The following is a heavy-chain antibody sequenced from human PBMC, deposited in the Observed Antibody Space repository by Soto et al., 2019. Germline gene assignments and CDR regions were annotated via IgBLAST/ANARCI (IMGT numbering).Heavy chain of an antibody. D-gene: IGHD3-9*01. Sequence: GGSLRLSCAASGFTFSSYAMSWVRQAPGKGLEWVSAISGSGGSTYHADSVKGRFTISRDNSKNTLYLQMNSLRAEDTAVYYCAKDGRYYDILTGYGKHDYWGQGTLVTVSS. CDR2: ISGSGGST. CDR1: GFTFSSYA. J-gene: IGHJ4*02. CDR3: AKDGRYYDILTGYGKHDY. V-gene: IGHV3-23*01.